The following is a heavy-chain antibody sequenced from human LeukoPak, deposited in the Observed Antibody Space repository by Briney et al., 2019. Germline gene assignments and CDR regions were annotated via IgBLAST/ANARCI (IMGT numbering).Heavy chain of an antibody. V-gene: IGHV4-39*01. CDR3: ARHGKGGATDAFDI. CDR1: GGSISSSSYY. Sequence: PSETLSLTCTVSGGSISSSSYYWGRIRQPPGKGLEWIGSMYYSGSTYYNPSLKSRVTISVEKSKNQFSLKLSSVTAADTAVYYCARHGKGGATDAFDIWGQGTMVTVSS. J-gene: IGHJ3*02. D-gene: IGHD1-26*01. CDR2: MYYSGST.